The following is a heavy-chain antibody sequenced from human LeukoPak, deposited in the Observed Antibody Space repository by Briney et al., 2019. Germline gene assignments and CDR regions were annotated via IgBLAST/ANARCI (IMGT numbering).Heavy chain of an antibody. J-gene: IGHJ4*02. CDR3: AKVRVAGPNKYFDY. V-gene: IGHV3-30*02. CDR1: GFTFSSYG. Sequence: PGGSLRLSCAASGFTFSSYGMYWVRQAPGKGLEWVAFIRYDGSNKYYADSVKGRFTISRDNSKNTLYLQMNSLRAEDTAVYYCAKVRVAGPNKYFDYWGQGTLVTVSS. CDR2: IRYDGSNK. D-gene: IGHD6-19*01.